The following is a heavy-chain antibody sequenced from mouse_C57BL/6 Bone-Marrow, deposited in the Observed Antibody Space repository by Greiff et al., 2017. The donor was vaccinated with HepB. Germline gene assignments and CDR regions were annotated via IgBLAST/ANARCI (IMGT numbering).Heavy chain of an antibody. CDR1: GYTFTSYW. CDR3: TIIFLRRRRNAMDY. V-gene: IGHV1-5*01. Sequence: VQLQQSGTVLARPGASVKMSCKTSGYTFTSYWMHWVKQRPGQGLEWIGAIYPGNSDTSYNQKFKGKAKLTAVTSASTAYMELSSLTNEDSAVYYCTIIFLRRRRNAMDYWGQGTSVTVSS. J-gene: IGHJ4*01. CDR2: IYPGNSDT. D-gene: IGHD2-12*01.